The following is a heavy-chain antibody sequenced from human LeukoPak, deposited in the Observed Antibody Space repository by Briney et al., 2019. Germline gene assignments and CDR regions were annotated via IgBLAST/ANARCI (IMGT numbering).Heavy chain of an antibody. CDR3: ARSETAMVLDY. Sequence: PSETLSLTCTLSGGSISSSSYYWGWIRQPPGKGLEWIGSIYYSGSTYYNPSLKSRVTISVDTSKNQFSLKLSSVTAADTAVYYCARSETAMVLDYWGQGTLVTVSS. D-gene: IGHD5-18*01. CDR1: GGSISSSSYY. V-gene: IGHV4-39*01. CDR2: IYYSGST. J-gene: IGHJ4*02.